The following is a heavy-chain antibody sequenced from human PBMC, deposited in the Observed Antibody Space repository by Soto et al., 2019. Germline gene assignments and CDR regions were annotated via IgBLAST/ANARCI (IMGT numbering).Heavy chain of an antibody. CDR2: INHLGSI. V-gene: IGHV4-34*01. Sequence: QVQLQQWGAGLLKPSETLSLTCVVSGGSLSDYFWSWIRQPPGMALEWIGEINHLGSINYNPSLKSRVTMSVETSKNQFSLTLKSVTAADTATLYCARGGISHWAYRYYMDVWDRGTTVTVSS. CDR3: ARGGISHWAYRYYMDV. D-gene: IGHD2-21*01. CDR1: GGSLSDYF. J-gene: IGHJ6*03.